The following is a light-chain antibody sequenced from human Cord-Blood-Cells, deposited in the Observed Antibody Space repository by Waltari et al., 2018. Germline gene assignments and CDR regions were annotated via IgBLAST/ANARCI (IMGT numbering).Light chain of an antibody. CDR2: EVS. Sequence: QSALTQPPSVSGSPGQSVTISCTGTSSDVGSHNRVHWYQQPPGTAPKLMIYEVSNRPSGVPDRFSGSKSGNTASLTISGLQAEDEADYYCSSYTSSSTWVFGGGTKLTVL. CDR1: SSDVGSHNR. V-gene: IGLV2-18*02. J-gene: IGLJ3*02. CDR3: SSYTSSSTWV.